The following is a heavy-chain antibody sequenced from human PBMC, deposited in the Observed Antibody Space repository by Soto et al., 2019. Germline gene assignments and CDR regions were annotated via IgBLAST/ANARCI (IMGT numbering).Heavy chain of an antibody. V-gene: IGHV1-69*13. CDR3: ARDGLTYYDFWSGLSDAFDI. J-gene: IGHJ3*02. Sequence: ASVKVSCKASGGTFSSYAISWVRQAPGQGLEWMGGIIPIFGTANYAQKFQGRVTITADESTSTAYMELSSLRSEDTAVYYCARDGLTYYDFWSGLSDAFDIWGQGTMVTVSS. CDR1: GGTFSSYA. D-gene: IGHD3-3*01. CDR2: IIPIFGTA.